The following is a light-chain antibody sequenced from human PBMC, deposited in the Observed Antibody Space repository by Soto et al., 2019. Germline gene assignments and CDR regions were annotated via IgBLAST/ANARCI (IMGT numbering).Light chain of an antibody. CDR1: QSVSSN. V-gene: IGKV3-15*01. J-gene: IGKJ5*01. Sequence: EIVMTQSPATLSVSPGERATLSCRASQSVSSNLAWYQQKPGQAPRLLIYATSTRATGIPDRFSGGGSGTEFTLTISSLQPEDFALYHCQQYDNKPPITFGQGTRLESK. CDR2: ATS. CDR3: QQYDNKPPIT.